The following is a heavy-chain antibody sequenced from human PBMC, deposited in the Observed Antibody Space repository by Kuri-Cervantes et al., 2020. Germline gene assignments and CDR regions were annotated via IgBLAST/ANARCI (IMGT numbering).Heavy chain of an antibody. D-gene: IGHD5-18*01. CDR3: ARDGVDTDYYYYYYGMDV. Sequence: GESLKISCAASGFTFSSYWMHWVRQAPGKGLVWVSRINSDGSSTSYADSVKGRFTISRDNAKNTLYLQMNSLRAEDTAVYYCARDGVDTDYYYYYYGMDVWGQGTTVTVSS. V-gene: IGHV3-74*01. J-gene: IGHJ6*02. CDR2: INSDGSST. CDR1: GFTFSSYW.